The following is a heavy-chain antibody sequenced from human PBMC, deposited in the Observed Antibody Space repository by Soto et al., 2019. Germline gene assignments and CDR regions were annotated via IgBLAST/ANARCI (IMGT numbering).Heavy chain of an antibody. CDR3: VKDYCVYTSCSTSTTFDY. Sequence: GGSLRLSCSASGFTFSTYAMHWVRQAPGKGLEYVSAISSNGVSTYYADSVKGRFTISRDNSKNTLYLQMSSPRAEDTAIYYCVKDYCVYTSCSTSTTFDYWGQGALVTVSS. CDR1: GFTFSTYA. J-gene: IGHJ4*02. CDR2: ISSNGVST. V-gene: IGHV3-64D*08. D-gene: IGHD2-2*01.